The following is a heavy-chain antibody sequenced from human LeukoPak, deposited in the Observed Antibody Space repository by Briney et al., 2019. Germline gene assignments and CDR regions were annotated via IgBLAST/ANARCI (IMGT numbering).Heavy chain of an antibody. Sequence: PGGSLRLSCSASGFTFSTYGMHWVRQAPGKGPEFVSAMSKYGGSTSYADSVKGTFTISRDNSKNTLYLQMSSLRAEDTAVYYCVKDTNSGYYYYGMDVWGQGTTVTVSS. V-gene: IGHV3-64D*09. CDR1: GFTFSTYG. CDR3: VKDTNSGYYYYGMDV. J-gene: IGHJ6*02. CDR2: MSKYGGST. D-gene: IGHD2-2*01.